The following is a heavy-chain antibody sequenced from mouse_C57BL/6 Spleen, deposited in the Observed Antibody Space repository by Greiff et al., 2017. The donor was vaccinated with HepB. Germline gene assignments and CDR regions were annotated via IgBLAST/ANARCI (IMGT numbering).Heavy chain of an antibody. V-gene: IGHV1-18*01. D-gene: IGHD3-3*01. J-gene: IGHJ4*01. CDR1: GYTFTDYN. Sequence: EVQLQQSGPELVKPGASVKIPCKASGYTFTDYNMDWVKQSHGKSLEWIGDINPNNGGTIYNQKFKGKATLTVDKSSSTAYMELRSLTSEDTAVYYCARGDSPRDYYAMDYWGQGTSVTVSS. CDR3: ARGDSPRDYYAMDY. CDR2: INPNNGGT.